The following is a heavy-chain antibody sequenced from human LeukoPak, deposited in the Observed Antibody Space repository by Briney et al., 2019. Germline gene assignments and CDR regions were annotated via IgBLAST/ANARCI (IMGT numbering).Heavy chain of an antibody. D-gene: IGHD2-21*02. V-gene: IGHV3-30*01. Sequence: GGSLTLSCAASGFTYSSYTLLWVRQAPGKGLEWVALISDDGRRKDYVDSVKGRFPISRDNSKNTMYLQMNNPRPEDTAVYYCVTMDLTFCGGDCESEQFQGCGQGTLVIVSS. J-gene: IGHJ1*01. CDR2: ISDDGRRK. CDR1: GFTYSSYT. CDR3: VTMDLTFCGGDCESEQFQG.